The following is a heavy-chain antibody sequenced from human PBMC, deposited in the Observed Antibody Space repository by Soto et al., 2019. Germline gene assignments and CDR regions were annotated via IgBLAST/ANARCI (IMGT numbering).Heavy chain of an antibody. CDR2: INPKSGGT. D-gene: IGHD1-26*01. V-gene: IGHV1-2*02. CDR3: ARDLAKGGGSAGFDY. Sequence: QVQLVQSGAEVKKPGASVNVSCKASGYTFTVYYMHWVRQAPGQGLEWMGWINPKSGGTMYPQKFQGRVTMPWDTSISTAHMALTRLRSDDTALYYCARDLAKGGGSAGFDYWGQGTLVTVSS. CDR1: GYTFTVYY. J-gene: IGHJ4*02.